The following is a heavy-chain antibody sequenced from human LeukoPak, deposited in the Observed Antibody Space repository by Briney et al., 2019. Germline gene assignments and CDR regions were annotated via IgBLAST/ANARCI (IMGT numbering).Heavy chain of an antibody. CDR2: IYYSGST. Sequence: PSETLSLTCTVSGGSISSYYWSWIRQPPGKGLEWIGYIYYSGSTNYNPSLKSRVTISVDTSKNQFSLKLSSVTAADTAVYYCAIVGRGNAFDIWGQGTMVTVSS. V-gene: IGHV4-59*01. J-gene: IGHJ3*02. CDR3: AIVGRGNAFDI. CDR1: GGSISSYY. D-gene: IGHD6-25*01.